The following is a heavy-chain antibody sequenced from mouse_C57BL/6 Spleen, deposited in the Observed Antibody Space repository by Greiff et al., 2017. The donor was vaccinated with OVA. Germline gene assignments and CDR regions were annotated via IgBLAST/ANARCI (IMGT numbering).Heavy chain of an antibody. J-gene: IGHJ4*01. CDR3: ARLMGRGDYYAMDY. CDR1: GFTFSSYG. Sequence: EVNVVESGGDLVKPGGSLKLSCAASGFTFSSYGMSWVRQTPDKRLEWVATISSGGSYTYYPDSVKGRFTISRDNAKNTLYLQMRSLKSEDTAMYYCARLMGRGDYYAMDYWGQGTSVTVSS. V-gene: IGHV5-6*01. D-gene: IGHD2-3*01. CDR2: ISSGGSYT.